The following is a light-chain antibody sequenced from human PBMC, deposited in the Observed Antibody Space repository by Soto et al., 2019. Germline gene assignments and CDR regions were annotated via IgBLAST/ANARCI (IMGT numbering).Light chain of an antibody. J-gene: IGKJ5*01. V-gene: IGKV3-15*01. CDR3: QQYNNWPSMT. CDR2: AAS. CDR1: ESVSNN. Sequence: DIVMTQSPATLSVFPGERATLSCRASESVSNNLAWYQQKPGQAPRLLFYAASTRATGVPARFSGSGSGTDFTLSISTLQSEDFAVYYCQQYNNWPSMTFGQGTRLEIK.